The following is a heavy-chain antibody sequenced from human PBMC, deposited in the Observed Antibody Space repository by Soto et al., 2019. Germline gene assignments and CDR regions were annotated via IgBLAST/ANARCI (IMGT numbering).Heavy chain of an antibody. J-gene: IGHJ4*01. Sequence: QVQLVQSGAEVKKTGSSVKVSCKASGGTFSSHAISWVRQAPGQGLEWMGGIIPIFGTAKYAQNFQGRVTITADESTSTANMELSSLRSEDTAVYYCARGLRLGELSFSYWGQGTLVTVSS. V-gene: IGHV1-69*01. CDR3: ARGLRLGELSFSY. CDR1: GGTFSSHA. D-gene: IGHD3-16*02. CDR2: IIPIFGTA.